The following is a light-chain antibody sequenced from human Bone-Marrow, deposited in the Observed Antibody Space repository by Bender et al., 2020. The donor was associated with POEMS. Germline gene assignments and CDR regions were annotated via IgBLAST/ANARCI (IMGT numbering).Light chain of an antibody. J-gene: IGLJ1*01. Sequence: SYVLTQPPSVSVAPGQTARITCGGNNIGSKSVHWYQQKPGQAPVLVVYDDRDRPSGISERITGSTSGNTATLTISGTQAMDEAEYYCQVWDSFSDHHVFGTGTEVTVL. CDR1: NIGSKS. V-gene: IGLV3-21*02. CDR2: DDR. CDR3: QVWDSFSDHHV.